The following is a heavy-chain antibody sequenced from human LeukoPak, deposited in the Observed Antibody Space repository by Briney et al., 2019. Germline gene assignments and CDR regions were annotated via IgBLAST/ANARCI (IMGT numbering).Heavy chain of an antibody. CDR1: GFTFSSYA. J-gene: IGHJ4*02. V-gene: IGHV3-23*01. CDR2: ISGSGGST. D-gene: IGHD1-26*01. Sequence: GGSLRLSCAASGFTFSSYAMSWVRQAPGKGLEWVSAISGSGGSTYYADSVNGRFTISRDNSKNTLYLQMNSVRAEDTAVYYCAKCAWELLHPCYWGQGTLVTVSS. CDR3: AKCAWELLHPCY.